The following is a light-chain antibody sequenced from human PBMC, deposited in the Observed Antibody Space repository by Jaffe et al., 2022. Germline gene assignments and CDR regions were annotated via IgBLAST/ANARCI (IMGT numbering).Light chain of an antibody. CDR2: WAS. CDR1: QSVFSSSNKKNY. CDR3: QQYYGTPR. J-gene: IGKJ3*01. V-gene: IGKV4-1*01. Sequence: DIVMTQSPDSLAVSLGERATIKCKSSQSVFSSSNKKNYLAWYQQKAGQPPKLVIYWASTRESGVPDRFSGSGSGTDFTLTISSLQAEDVAVYYCQQYYGTPRFGPGTKVYIK.